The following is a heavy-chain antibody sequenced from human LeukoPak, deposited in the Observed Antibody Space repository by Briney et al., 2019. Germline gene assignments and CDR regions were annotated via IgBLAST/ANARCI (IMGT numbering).Heavy chain of an antibody. CDR2: IYYSGST. Sequence: SETLSLTCTVSGGSISSRSYYWGWIRQPPGKGLEWIGSIYYSGSTYYNPSLKSRVTISVDTSKNQFPLKLSSVTAADTAVYYCAREWELLSWFDYWGQGTLVTVSS. CDR3: AREWELLSWFDY. J-gene: IGHJ4*02. D-gene: IGHD1-26*01. V-gene: IGHV4-39*06. CDR1: GGSISSRSYY.